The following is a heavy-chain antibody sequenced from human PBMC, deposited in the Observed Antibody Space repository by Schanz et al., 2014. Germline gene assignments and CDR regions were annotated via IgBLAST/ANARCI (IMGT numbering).Heavy chain of an antibody. V-gene: IGHV1-18*01. CDR1: GYTFTSYG. CDR2: ISAYNGNT. J-gene: IGHJ5*02. D-gene: IGHD3-9*01. CDR3: AKAEYDILTDSYSRLDP. Sequence: QIQLVQSGPEVKKPGATVKVSCKASGYTFTSYGISWVRQAPGQGLEWMGWISAYNGNTKYPQKLQGRVTMTTDTSTSTAYMELRSLRSSDTAVYYCAKAEYDILTDSYSRLDPWGQGTLVTVSS.